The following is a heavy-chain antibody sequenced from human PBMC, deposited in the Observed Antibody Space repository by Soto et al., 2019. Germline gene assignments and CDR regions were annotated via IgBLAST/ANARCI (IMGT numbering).Heavy chain of an antibody. D-gene: IGHD2-2*01. CDR1: GYTFTAYY. CDR3: ASPKDYCSSNSCYGEYYFDY. J-gene: IGHJ4*02. V-gene: IGHV1-2*02. CDR2: INPNSGGT. Sequence: ASVKVSCKASGYTFTAYYMHWVRQAPGQGLEWMGWINPNSGGTNYAQKFQGRVTMTRDTSIRTAYMDLSRMSSDDTAVYYCASPKDYCSSNSCYGEYYFDYWGQGNLVTVSS.